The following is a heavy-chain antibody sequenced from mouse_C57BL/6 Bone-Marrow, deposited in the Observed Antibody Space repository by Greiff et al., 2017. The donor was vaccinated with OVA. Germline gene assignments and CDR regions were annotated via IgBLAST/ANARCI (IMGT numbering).Heavy chain of an antibody. CDR1: GYTFTSYW. CDR2: IHPNSGST. V-gene: IGHV1-64*01. J-gene: IGHJ2*01. D-gene: IGHD1-1*01. CDR3: ARDYYGSSYRYYFDY. Sequence: VQLQQPGAELVKPGASVKLSCKASGYTFTSYWMHWVKQRPGQGLEWIGMIHPNSGSTNYNEKFKSKATLTVDKSSSTAYMQLSSLTSEDSAVYYCARDYYGSSYRYYFDYWGQGTTLTVSS.